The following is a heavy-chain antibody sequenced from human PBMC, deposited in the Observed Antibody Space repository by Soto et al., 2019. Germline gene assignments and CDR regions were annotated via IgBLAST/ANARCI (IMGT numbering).Heavy chain of an antibody. V-gene: IGHV1-24*01. Sequence: QVQLIQSGAEVKKPGASLKVSCKVSGHTLSELSIHWVRQAPGEGLEWVGGFDPEGGETFYAQRFQGRVAMTEDTSTDTAYMELSSLRSDGTALYYCATQMEWEAFDVWGQGTLVTVSS. CDR3: ATQMEWEAFDV. CDR1: GHTLSELS. D-gene: IGHD1-1*01. J-gene: IGHJ3*01. CDR2: FDPEGGET.